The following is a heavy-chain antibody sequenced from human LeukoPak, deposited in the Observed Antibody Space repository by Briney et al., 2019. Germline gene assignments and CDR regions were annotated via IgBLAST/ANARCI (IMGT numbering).Heavy chain of an antibody. V-gene: IGHV4-59*08. CDR1: GGSISSYY. CDR2: IYYSGST. J-gene: IGHJ4*02. CDR3: ARGEVLGEYYDILTAQDYFDY. D-gene: IGHD3-9*01. Sequence: SETLSLTCTVSGGSISSYYWSWIRQPPGKGLEWIGYIYYSGSTNYNPSLKSRVTISVDTSKNQFSLKLSSVTAADTAVYYCARGEVLGEYYDILTAQDYFDYWGQGTLVTVSS.